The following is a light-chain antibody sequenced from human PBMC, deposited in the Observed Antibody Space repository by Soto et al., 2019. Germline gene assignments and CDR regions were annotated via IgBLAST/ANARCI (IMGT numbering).Light chain of an antibody. CDR2: DAS. CDR1: QSVSSSY. CDR3: QQYGSSPFT. J-gene: IGKJ4*01. V-gene: IGKV3-20*01. Sequence: EIVLTQSPGTLSLSPGERATLSCRASQSVSSSYLAWYQQKPGQAPSLLIFDASNRATGVPDRFTGSGSGTDFTLTISGLEPDDFAVYYCQQYGSSPFTFGGGTKVDIK.